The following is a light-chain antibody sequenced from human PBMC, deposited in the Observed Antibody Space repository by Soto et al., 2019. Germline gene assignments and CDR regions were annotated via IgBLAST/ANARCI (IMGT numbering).Light chain of an antibody. CDR2: DAS. CDR1: QSLSSY. Sequence: EIVLTQSPATLSLSPGERATLSCRASQSLSSYLAWYQQKPGQAPRLLIYDASNRATGIPARFSGSGSGTDFTLTTSSLEPEDFALYYCQQRSNWPPFTFGPGTKVDIK. V-gene: IGKV3-11*01. CDR3: QQRSNWPPFT. J-gene: IGKJ3*01.